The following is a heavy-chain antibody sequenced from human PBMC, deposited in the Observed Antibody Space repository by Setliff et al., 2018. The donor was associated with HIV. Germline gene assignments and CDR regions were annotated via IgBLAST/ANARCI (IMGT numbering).Heavy chain of an antibody. Sequence: SETLSLTCAVSGGSFNEYYWTWIRQSPGKGLEWVGKVNHKGSTNYTPSLKSRVIICVDTSKNQFFLKLTSVAAADTAVDYCARGKRYQAWGSQHYMSCWFDSWGQGTLVTVSS. CDR1: GGSFNEYY. J-gene: IGHJ5*01. CDR2: VNHKGST. D-gene: IGHD3-16*02. CDR3: ARGKRYQAWGSQHYMSCWFDS. V-gene: IGHV4-34*01.